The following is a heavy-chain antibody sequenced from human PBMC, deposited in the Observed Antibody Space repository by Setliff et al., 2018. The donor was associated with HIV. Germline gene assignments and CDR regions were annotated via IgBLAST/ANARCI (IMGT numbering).Heavy chain of an antibody. J-gene: IGHJ4*02. CDR2: FAPEYDKT. D-gene: IGHD3-9*01. CDR1: GYTLTELS. V-gene: IGHV1-24*01. Sequence: ASVKVSCKVSGYTLTELSMHWVRQAPGKGLEWMGGFAPEYDKTFYAQKFQGRVTITRDTSASTAYMELSSLRSEDTAVYYCAREHDTLTGYSFDYWGQGTLVTVSS. CDR3: AREHDTLTGYSFDY.